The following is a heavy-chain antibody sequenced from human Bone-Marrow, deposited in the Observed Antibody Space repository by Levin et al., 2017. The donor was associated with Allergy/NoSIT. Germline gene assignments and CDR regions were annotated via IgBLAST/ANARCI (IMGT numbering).Heavy chain of an antibody. CDR3: AKGDPLGGTIFGVVTSARLFDC. D-gene: IGHD3-3*01. V-gene: IGHV3-23*01. Sequence: PGESLKISCAASGFTFSSFAMSWVRQAPGKGLEWVSAISDRTYYADSVKGRFTISRDNSKNTLYLQMNSLRAEDTAVYYCAKGDPLGGTIFGVVTSARLFDCWGQGTLVTVSS. J-gene: IGHJ4*02. CDR1: GFTFSSFA. CDR2: ISDRT.